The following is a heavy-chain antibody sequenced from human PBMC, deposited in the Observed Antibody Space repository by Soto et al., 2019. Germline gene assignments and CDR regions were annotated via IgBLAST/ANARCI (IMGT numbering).Heavy chain of an antibody. CDR1: GGSISSYY. CDR2: IYYSGST. V-gene: IGHV4-59*01. CDR3: ARFSVVVTAIPHY. J-gene: IGHJ4*02. D-gene: IGHD2-21*02. Sequence: ETLSLTCTVSGGSISSYYWSWIRQPPGKGLEWIGYIYYSGSTNYNPSLKSRVTISVDTSKNQFSLKLSSVTAADTAVYYCARFSVVVTAIPHYWGQGTLVTVSS.